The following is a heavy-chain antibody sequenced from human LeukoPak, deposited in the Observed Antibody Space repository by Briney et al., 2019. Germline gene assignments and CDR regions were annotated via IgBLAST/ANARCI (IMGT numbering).Heavy chain of an antibody. CDR1: GYRFTYYW. Sequence: GESLKISCQGSGYRFTYYWIAWVRQMPGKGLEWMGIIYPGDSNTKYSPSFEGQVTISADKSITTAYLQWSSLKASDTAMYFCARQDPAGEYYFDYWGQGTLVIVSS. CDR2: IYPGDSNT. V-gene: IGHV5-51*01. CDR3: ARQDPAGEYYFDY. D-gene: IGHD3-10*01. J-gene: IGHJ4*02.